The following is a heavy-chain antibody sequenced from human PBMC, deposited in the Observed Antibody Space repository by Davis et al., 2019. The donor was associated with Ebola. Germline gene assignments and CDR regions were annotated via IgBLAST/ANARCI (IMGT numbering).Heavy chain of an antibody. CDR2: INHSGST. V-gene: IGHV4-34*01. D-gene: IGHD2-2*01. CDR1: GGSFSGYY. Sequence: SETLSLTCAVYGGSFSGYYWSWIRQPPGKGLEWIGEINHSGSTNYNPSLKSRVTISVDTSKNQFSLKLSSVTAADTAVYYCARGAERRGYCSSTSCYYYYYGMDVWGQGTTVTVSS. CDR3: ARGAERRGYCSSTSCYYYYYGMDV. J-gene: IGHJ6*02.